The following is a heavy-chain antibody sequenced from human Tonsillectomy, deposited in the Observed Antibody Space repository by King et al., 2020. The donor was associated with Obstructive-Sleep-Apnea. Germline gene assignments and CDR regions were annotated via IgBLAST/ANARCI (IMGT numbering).Heavy chain of an antibody. CDR2: MNPDSGNT. D-gene: IGHD1-1*01. J-gene: IGHJ4*02. Sequence: QLVQSGAEVKKPGASVKVSCKASEYTFTTYDINWVRQATGQGLEWMGWMNPDSGNTGYARKFQCRVTMTRDTSISTAYMELSSLRSEDTAVYYCARGWQERDYWGQGTLLTVSS. CDR3: ARGWQERDY. V-gene: IGHV1-8*01. CDR1: EYTFTTYD.